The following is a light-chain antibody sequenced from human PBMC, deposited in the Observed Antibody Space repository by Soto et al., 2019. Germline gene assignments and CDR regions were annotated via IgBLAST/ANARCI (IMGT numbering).Light chain of an antibody. CDR1: QSLRSD. J-gene: IGKJ5*01. CDR2: GAS. CDR3: QQYDNWPPT. V-gene: IGKV3-15*01. Sequence: EIVMTQSPATLSVSPGERATLSFRASQSLRSDLAWYQQKPGQTPRLLIYGASTRATDIPARFSGSGSGTEFTLTISSLQSEDFSVYDCQQYDNWPPTFGQGTRLEIK.